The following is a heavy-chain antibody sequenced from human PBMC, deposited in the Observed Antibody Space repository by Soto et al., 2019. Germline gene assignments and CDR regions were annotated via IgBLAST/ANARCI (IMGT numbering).Heavy chain of an antibody. V-gene: IGHV1-18*01. CDR2: ISAYNGNT. CDR3: ASTNGYSYGKDAFDI. CDR1: GGTFSIYA. J-gene: IGHJ3*02. D-gene: IGHD5-18*01. Sequence: GASVKVSCKASGGTFSIYAFSWVRQAPGQGLEWMGWISAYNGNTNYAQKLQGRVTMTTDTSTSTAYMELRSLRSDDTAVYYCASTNGYSYGKDAFDIWGQGTMVTVSS.